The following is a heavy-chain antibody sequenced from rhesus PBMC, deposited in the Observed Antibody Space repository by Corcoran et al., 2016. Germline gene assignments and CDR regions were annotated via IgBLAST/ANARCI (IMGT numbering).Heavy chain of an antibody. CDR2: IYGNNGKT. CDR3: TRHKSGSNSMDV. D-gene: IGHD4-11*01. V-gene: IGHV4-80*01. CDR1: ETSIRFFW. Sequence: LRESGPGLVKPSETLSLTCSASETSIRFFWWWGIRQTPGKGLARNGEIYGNNGKTNDSHTYKSRDTVTKDASRNQFSRRMNSVTAADTAVYYCTRHKSGSNSMDVWGRGVMVTVSS. J-gene: IGHJ5-2*02.